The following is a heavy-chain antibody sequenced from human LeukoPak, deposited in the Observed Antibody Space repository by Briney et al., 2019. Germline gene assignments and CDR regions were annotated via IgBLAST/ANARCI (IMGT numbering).Heavy chain of an antibody. J-gene: IGHJ4*02. Sequence: SGRSLRLSCAASGFTFDDYAMHWVRQAPGKGLEWVSGISWNSGSIGYADSVKGRFTISRDNAKNSLYLQMNSLRAEDTALYYCAKDFTAGSSSYYFDYWGQGTLVTVSS. CDR3: AKDFTAGSSSYYFDY. CDR2: ISWNSGSI. V-gene: IGHV3-9*01. CDR1: GFTFDDYA. D-gene: IGHD6-6*01.